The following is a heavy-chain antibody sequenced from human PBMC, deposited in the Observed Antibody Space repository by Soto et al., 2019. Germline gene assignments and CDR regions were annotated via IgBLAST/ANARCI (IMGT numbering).Heavy chain of an antibody. Sequence: QVQLQESGPGLVKPSETLSLTCTVSGGSISSYYWSWIRQPPGKGLEWIGYIYYSGSTNYNPSLKSRVTISVDTSKNQFSLKLSSVTAADTAVYYCARHSGRYSSSWYGYWGQGTLVTVSS. J-gene: IGHJ4*02. D-gene: IGHD6-13*01. CDR1: GGSISSYY. CDR3: ARHSGRYSSSWYGY. CDR2: IYYSGST. V-gene: IGHV4-59*08.